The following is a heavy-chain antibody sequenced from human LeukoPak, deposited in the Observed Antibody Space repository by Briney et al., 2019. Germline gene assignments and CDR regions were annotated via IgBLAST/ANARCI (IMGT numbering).Heavy chain of an antibody. CDR1: GFTFSSYS. V-gene: IGHV3-48*04. CDR3: ARTYCGGDCYLGWFDP. D-gene: IGHD2-21*02. J-gene: IGHJ5*02. Sequence: GGSLRLSCAASGFTFSSYSMNWVRQAPGKGLEWVSYISSSGSTIYYADSVKGRFTISRDNAKNSLYLQMNSLRAEDTAVYYCARTYCGGDCYLGWFDPWGQGTLVTVSS. CDR2: ISSSGSTI.